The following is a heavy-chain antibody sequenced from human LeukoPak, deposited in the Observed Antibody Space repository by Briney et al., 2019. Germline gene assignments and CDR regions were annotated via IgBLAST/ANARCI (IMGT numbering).Heavy chain of an antibody. J-gene: IGHJ5*02. CDR2: VSGYNGNT. Sequence: GASVKVSCKASGYPFTSYGISWVRQAPGQGLEWMGWVSGYNGNTNYAQKFQGRVTITRNTSISTAYMELSSLRSEDTAVYYCARLHSSSGWFDPWGQGTLVTVSS. V-gene: IGHV1-18*01. D-gene: IGHD6-6*01. CDR1: GYPFTSYG. CDR3: ARLHSSSGWFDP.